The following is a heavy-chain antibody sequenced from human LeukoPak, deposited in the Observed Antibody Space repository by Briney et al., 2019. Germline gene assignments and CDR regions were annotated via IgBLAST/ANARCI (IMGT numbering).Heavy chain of an antibody. CDR1: GFTFSSYA. D-gene: IGHD5-24*01. J-gene: IGHJ4*02. CDR2: ISYDGSNK. V-gene: IGHV3-30-3*01. Sequence: GGSLRLSCAASGFTFSSYAMHWVRQAPGKGLEWVAVISYDGSNKYYADSVKGRFTISRDNSKNTLYLQMNSLRAEDTAVYYCARGGDGYNCDYWGQGTLVTVS. CDR3: ARGGDGYNCDY.